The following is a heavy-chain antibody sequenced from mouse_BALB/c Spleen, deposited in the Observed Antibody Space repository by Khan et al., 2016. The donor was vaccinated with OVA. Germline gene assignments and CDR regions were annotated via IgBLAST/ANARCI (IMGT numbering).Heavy chain of an antibody. V-gene: IGHV5-6*01. J-gene: IGHJ3*01. CDR2: MSSGGDYT. Sequence: EVQLVESGGDLVKPGGSLKLSCAASGFTFSSYSMSWVRQIPDKRLEWVATMSSGGDYTYYPDSVRGRFTISRANAKNTLYLQMSSLKSEDTAMYYCASHLTGSFAYWGQGTLGTVSA. CDR1: GFTFSSYS. D-gene: IGHD4-1*01. CDR3: ASHLTGSFAY.